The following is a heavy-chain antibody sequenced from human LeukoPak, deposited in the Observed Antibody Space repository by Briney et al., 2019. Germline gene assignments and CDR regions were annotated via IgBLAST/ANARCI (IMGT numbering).Heavy chain of an antibody. CDR3: ARASYRYSYENYYMDV. CDR1: GFTFDTYS. J-gene: IGHJ6*03. CDR2: ISSGSSYI. Sequence: GGSLRPSCAASGFTFDTYSVNWARQAPGKGLEWVSSISSGSSYIYFADSVKGRFTISRDNTKNSLYLQMNSLRAEDTAVYYCARASYRYSYENYYMDVWGKGTAVTVSS. D-gene: IGHD5-18*01. V-gene: IGHV3-21*01.